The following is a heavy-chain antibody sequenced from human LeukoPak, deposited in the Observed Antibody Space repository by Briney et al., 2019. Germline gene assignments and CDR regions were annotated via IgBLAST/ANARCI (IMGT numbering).Heavy chain of an antibody. CDR2: INPNSGGT. V-gene: IGHV1-2*02. CDR3: ARGITIFGVVINGPPDY. Sequence: ASVKVSCKASGYTFTGYYMHWVRQAPGQGLDWMGWINPNSGGTNYAQKFQGRVTMTRDTSISTAYMELSRLRSDDTAVYYCARGITIFGVVINGPPDYWGQGTLVTVSS. D-gene: IGHD3-3*01. CDR1: GYTFTGYY. J-gene: IGHJ4*02.